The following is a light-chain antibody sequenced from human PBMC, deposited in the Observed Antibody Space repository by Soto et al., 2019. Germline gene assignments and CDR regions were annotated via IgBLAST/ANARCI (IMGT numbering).Light chain of an antibody. V-gene: IGKV3-20*01. CDR2: GAS. CDR1: QSVSSSY. J-gene: IGKJ4*02. Sequence: EIVLTQSPGTLSLSPGERATLSCRARQSVSSSYLAWYQQKPGQAPRLLIYGASSRATGIPDRFSGSGSGTDVTITISRLEPEDFAVYYCQQYGSSPLTFGGGTKVEIK. CDR3: QQYGSSPLT.